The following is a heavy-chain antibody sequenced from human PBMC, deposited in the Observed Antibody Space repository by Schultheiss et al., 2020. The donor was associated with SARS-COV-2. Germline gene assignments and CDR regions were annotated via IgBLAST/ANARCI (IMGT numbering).Heavy chain of an antibody. CDR1: GGSISSYY. D-gene: IGHD5-12*01. CDR3: AATRYYFDY. CDR2: INHSGST. J-gene: IGHJ4*02. V-gene: IGHV4-34*01. Sequence: SETLSLTCTVSGGSISSYYWSWIRQPAGKGLEWIGEINHSGSTNYNPSLKSRVTISVDTSKNQFSLKLSSVTAADTAVYYCAATRYYFDYWGQGTLVTVSS.